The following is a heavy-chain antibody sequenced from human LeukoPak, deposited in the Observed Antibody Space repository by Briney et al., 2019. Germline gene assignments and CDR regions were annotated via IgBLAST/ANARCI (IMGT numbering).Heavy chain of an antibody. D-gene: IGHD3-22*01. Sequence: GGSLRLSCAASGFTFSSYGMHWVRQAPGKGLEWVAVISYDGSNKYYADSVKGRFTISRDNSKNTLYLQMNSLRAEDTAVYYCAKDEYYYDSSGPDYWGQGAQVTVSS. CDR1: GFTFSSYG. CDR3: AKDEYYYDSSGPDY. CDR2: ISYDGSNK. J-gene: IGHJ4*02. V-gene: IGHV3-30*18.